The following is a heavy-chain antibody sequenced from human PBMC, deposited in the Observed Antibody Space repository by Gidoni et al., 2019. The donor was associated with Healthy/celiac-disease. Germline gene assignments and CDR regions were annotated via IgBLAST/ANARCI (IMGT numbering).Heavy chain of an antibody. J-gene: IGHJ4*02. V-gene: IGHV3-53*01. CDR1: GFTVSSNY. CDR2: IYSGGST. Sequence: EVQLVESGGGLIQPGVSLRLSCAASGFTVSSNYMCWVRQAPGKGLEWVSVIYSGGSTYYADSVKGRFTISRDNPKNTLYLQMNSLRAEDTAVYYCARENSGWASFDYWGQGTLVTVSS. D-gene: IGHD5-12*01. CDR3: ARENSGWASFDY.